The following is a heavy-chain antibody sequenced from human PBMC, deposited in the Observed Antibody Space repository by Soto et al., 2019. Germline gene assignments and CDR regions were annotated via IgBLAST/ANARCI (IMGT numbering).Heavy chain of an antibody. Sequence: ASVKVSCKASGGTFSSYAISWVRQAPGQGLEWMGGIIPIFGTANYAQKFQGRVTITADESTSTAYMELSSLRSEDTAVYYCAAAKYSSSSREGDYYYYGMDVWGQGTTVTVSS. D-gene: IGHD6-6*01. CDR2: IIPIFGTA. CDR1: GGTFSSYA. J-gene: IGHJ6*02. V-gene: IGHV1-69*13. CDR3: AAAKYSSSSREGDYYYYGMDV.